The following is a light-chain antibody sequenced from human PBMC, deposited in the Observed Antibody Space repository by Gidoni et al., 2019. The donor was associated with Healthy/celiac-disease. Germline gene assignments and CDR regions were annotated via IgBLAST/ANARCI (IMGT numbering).Light chain of an antibody. CDR1: QSVSSN. Sequence: EIVMTQSPATLSVSPGERVTLPCSASQSVSSNLAWYQQKPGQAPRLLIYGASTRATGIPARFSGSGSGTEFTLTISSLQSEDFAVYYCQQYNNWPPLTFGGGTKVEIK. J-gene: IGKJ4*01. V-gene: IGKV3-15*01. CDR3: QQYNNWPPLT. CDR2: GAS.